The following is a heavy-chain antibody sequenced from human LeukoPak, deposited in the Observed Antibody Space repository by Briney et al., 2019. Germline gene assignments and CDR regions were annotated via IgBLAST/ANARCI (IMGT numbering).Heavy chain of an antibody. V-gene: IGHV4-39*07. CDR3: ARAINFWSGYGAFDI. D-gene: IGHD3-3*01. CDR2: IYYSGST. J-gene: IGHJ3*02. Sequence: SETLSLTCTVSGGSISTNSYYWGWIRQPPGEGLDWIGSIYYSGSTYYNPSLKSRVTISVDTSKNQFSLKLSSVTAADTAVYYCARAINFWSGYGAFDIWGQGTMVTVSS. CDR1: GGSISTNSYY.